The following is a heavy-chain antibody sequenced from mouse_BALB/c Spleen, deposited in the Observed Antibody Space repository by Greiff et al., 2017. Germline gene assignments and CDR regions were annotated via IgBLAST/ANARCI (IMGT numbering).Heavy chain of an antibody. CDR1: GYTFTSYW. CDR2: IYPSDSYT. J-gene: IGHJ4*01. V-gene: IGHV1-69*02. D-gene: IGHD2-4*01. CDR3: TRSGITYAMDY. Sequence: QVQLQQPGAELVRPGASVKLSCKASGYTFTSYWINWVKQRPGQGLEWIGNIYPSDSYTNYKQKFKDKATLTVDKSSSTAYMQLSSPTSEDSAVYYCTRSGITYAMDYWGQGTSVTVS.